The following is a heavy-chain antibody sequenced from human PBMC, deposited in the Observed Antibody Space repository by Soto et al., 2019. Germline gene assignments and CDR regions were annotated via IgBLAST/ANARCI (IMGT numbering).Heavy chain of an antibody. D-gene: IGHD3-9*01. J-gene: IGHJ6*02. CDR1: GYSLTSYW. CDR3: ASKAGLGGYYDILTGYSNNYYYYGMDV. Sequence: GESLKISCKGSGYSLTSYWISWVRQMPGKGLEWMGRIDPSDSYTNYSPSFQGHVTISADKSISTAYLQWSSLKASDTAMYYCASKAGLGGYYDILTGYSNNYYYYGMDVWGQGTTVTVSS. CDR2: IDPSDSYT. V-gene: IGHV5-10-1*01.